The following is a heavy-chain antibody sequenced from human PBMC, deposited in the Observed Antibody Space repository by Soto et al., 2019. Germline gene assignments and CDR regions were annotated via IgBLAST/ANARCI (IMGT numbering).Heavy chain of an antibody. Sequence: QITLKESGPTLMKPTQTLTLTCTFSGFSLSTRGVGVAWIRQPPGKALEWLALIFWVDDKWYNPSLKSRLTITEDTSKNQVVLIMTNMDPVDTATYYCAHRPRGYAYYFDFWGQGTLVTVSS. CDR2: IFWVDDK. D-gene: IGHD5-12*01. J-gene: IGHJ4*02. CDR1: GFSLSTRGVG. V-gene: IGHV2-5*02. CDR3: AHRPRGYAYYFDF.